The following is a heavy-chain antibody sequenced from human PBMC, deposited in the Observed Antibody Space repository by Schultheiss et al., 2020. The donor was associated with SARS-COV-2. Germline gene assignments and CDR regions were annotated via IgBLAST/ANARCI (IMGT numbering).Heavy chain of an antibody. CDR2: VYYSGST. D-gene: IGHD6-19*01. CDR1: NGSITSNY. Sequence: SETLSLTCTVSNGSITSNYWAWLRQPPGKGLEWIGHVYYSGSTYYNPSLKSRVTISVDTSKNQFSLKLSSVTAADTAVYYCAGGVAGLTYYFDYWGQGTLVTVSS. J-gene: IGHJ4*02. CDR3: AGGVAGLTYYFDY. V-gene: IGHV4-59*05.